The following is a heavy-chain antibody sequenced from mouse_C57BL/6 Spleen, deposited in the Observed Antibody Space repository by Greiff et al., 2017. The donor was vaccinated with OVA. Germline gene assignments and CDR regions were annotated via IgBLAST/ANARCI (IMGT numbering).Heavy chain of an antibody. D-gene: IGHD4-1*02. J-gene: IGHJ1*03. V-gene: IGHV5-17*01. Sequence: DVMLVESGGGLVKPGGSLKLSCAASGFTFSDYGMHWVRQAPEKGLEWVAYISSGSSTIYYADTVKGRFTISRDNAKNTLFLQMTSLRSEDTAMYYCARHPQLGPWYFDVWGTGTTVTVSS. CDR3: ARHPQLGPWYFDV. CDR2: ISSGSSTI. CDR1: GFTFSDYG.